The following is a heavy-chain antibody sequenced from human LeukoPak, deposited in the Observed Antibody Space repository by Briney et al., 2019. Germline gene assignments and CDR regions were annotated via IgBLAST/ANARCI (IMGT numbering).Heavy chain of an antibody. CDR1: GGSITTYY. D-gene: IGHD3-22*01. J-gene: IGHJ6*03. V-gene: IGHV4-59*08. CDR3: ARRSYSDSGAYYGDYYYHYMDA. Sequence: SETLSLTCTVSGGSITTYYWSWIRQPPGKGLEWIGYVYYTGSTNYNPSLKSRVTISVDTSKNQFTLKLSSVTAADTAVYYCARRSYSDSGAYYGDYYYHYMDAWGKGTTVNVSS. CDR2: VYYTGST.